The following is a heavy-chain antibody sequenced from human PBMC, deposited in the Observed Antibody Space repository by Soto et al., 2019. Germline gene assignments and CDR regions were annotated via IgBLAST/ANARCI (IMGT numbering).Heavy chain of an antibody. J-gene: IGHJ4*02. CDR3: AKDLNYDYIWDWDY. Sequence: EVQLLESGGGLVQPGGSLRLSCAASGVTFSSDAMSWVRQAPGKGLKWVSAISGSGGSTYYADSVKGRFTISRDNSKNTLYLQMNSLRAEDTAVYYCAKDLNYDYIWDWDYWGQGTLVTVSS. D-gene: IGHD3-16*01. V-gene: IGHV3-23*01. CDR1: GVTFSSDA. CDR2: ISGSGGST.